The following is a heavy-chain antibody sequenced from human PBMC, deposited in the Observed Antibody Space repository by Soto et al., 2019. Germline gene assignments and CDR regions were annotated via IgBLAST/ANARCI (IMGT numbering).Heavy chain of an antibody. CDR3: ASRVVVPAAYYYGMDV. Sequence: QVQLQQWGAGLLKPSETLSLTCAVYGGSFSGYYWSWIRQPPGKGLEWIGEINHSGSTNYNPSLKSRVTISVDTSKNRFSLKLSSVTAADTAVYYCASRVVVPAAYYYGMDVWGQGTTVTVSS. CDR2: INHSGST. V-gene: IGHV4-34*01. D-gene: IGHD2-2*01. CDR1: GGSFSGYY. J-gene: IGHJ6*02.